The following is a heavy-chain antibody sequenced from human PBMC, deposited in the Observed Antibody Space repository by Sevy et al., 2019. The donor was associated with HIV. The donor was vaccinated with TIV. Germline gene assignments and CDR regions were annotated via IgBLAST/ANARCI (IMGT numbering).Heavy chain of an antibody. J-gene: IGHJ4*02. CDR3: AKDIAAPGIDRY. CDR1: GLAFTRYA. D-gene: IGHD6-13*01. Sequence: QLGGSLRLSCAASGLAFTRYAMSWVRQAPGKGLEWVSTISNSGVNIYYADSVKGRFTVSRDTSKNTLYLQMNSLRVEDTAIYYCAKDIAAPGIDRYWGQGTLVTVSS. CDR2: ISNSGVNI. V-gene: IGHV3-23*01.